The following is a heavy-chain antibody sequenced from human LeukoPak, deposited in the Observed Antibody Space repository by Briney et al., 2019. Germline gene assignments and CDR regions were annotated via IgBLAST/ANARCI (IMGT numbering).Heavy chain of an antibody. CDR3: AKDVAGAATGGWFDP. D-gene: IGHD2-15*01. CDR2: ISNEGSYK. J-gene: IGHJ5*02. V-gene: IGHV3-30*18. Sequence: EPGRSLRLSCTASGFSFNNFGMHWVRQAPGKGLEWVAGISNEGSYKFYADSVKGRITISKDNSKNTLYLQMNSLRPEDAAFYYCAKDVAGAATGGWFDPWGQGTLVTVSS. CDR1: GFSFNNFG.